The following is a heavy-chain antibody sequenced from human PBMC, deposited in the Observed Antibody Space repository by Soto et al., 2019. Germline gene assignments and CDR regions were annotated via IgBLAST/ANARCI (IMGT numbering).Heavy chain of an antibody. Sequence: PGGSLRLSCAASGFTFSSYGMHWGRQAPGKGLEWVAVIWYDGSNKYYADSVKGRFTISRDNSKNTLYLQMNSLRAEDTAVYYCAVGIAAAGQWGVHGWFDPWGQRTLVTVSS. D-gene: IGHD6-13*01. J-gene: IGHJ5*02. CDR2: IWYDGSNK. V-gene: IGHV3-33*01. CDR1: GFTFSSYG. CDR3: AVGIAAAGQWGVHGWFDP.